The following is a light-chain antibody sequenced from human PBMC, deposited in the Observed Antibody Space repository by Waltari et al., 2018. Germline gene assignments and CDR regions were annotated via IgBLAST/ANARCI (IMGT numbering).Light chain of an antibody. V-gene: IGKV1-5*03. CDR3: QVYNNDMYT. Sequence: DIQMTHSPSTLSASVGDRVIITCRASQRISTWLAWYQHKPGKAPKLLISQASNLESGVPSRFSGSGSGTDFTLTINSLQPDDFATYYCQVYNNDMYTFGQGTKLEIK. CDR1: QRISTW. CDR2: QAS. J-gene: IGKJ2*01.